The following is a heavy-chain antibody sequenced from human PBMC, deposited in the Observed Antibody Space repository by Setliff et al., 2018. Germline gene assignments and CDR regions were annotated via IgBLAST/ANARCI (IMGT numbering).Heavy chain of an antibody. CDR3: ARHPYYYGSGTYLDNNNRWFDS. CDR2: IYPGDSIT. Sequence: GESLKISCKGSGYSFSTCWIGWVRQMPGKGLEWMGIIYPGDSITRYSPSFQGQVTISVDKSINTAYLQWSSLRASETAIYYCARHPYYYGSGTYLDNNNRWFDSWGQGTLVTVSS. CDR1: GYSFSTCW. V-gene: IGHV5-51*01. J-gene: IGHJ5*01. D-gene: IGHD3-10*01.